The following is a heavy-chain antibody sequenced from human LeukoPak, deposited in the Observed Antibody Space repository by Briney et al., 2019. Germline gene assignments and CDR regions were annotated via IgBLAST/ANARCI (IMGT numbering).Heavy chain of an antibody. CDR1: GGTFSSYA. CDR3: ASSRRAAARSYFDY. J-gene: IGHJ4*02. D-gene: IGHD6-13*01. Sequence: SVKVSCKASGGTFSSYAISWVRQAPGQGLEWMGRIIPIFGIANYAQKFQGRVTITADKSTSTAYMELSSLRSEDTAVYYCASSRRAAARSYFDYWGQGTLVTVSS. V-gene: IGHV1-69*04. CDR2: IIPIFGIA.